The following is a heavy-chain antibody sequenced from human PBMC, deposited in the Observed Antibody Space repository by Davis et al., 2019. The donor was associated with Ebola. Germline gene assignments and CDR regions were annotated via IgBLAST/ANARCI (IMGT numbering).Heavy chain of an antibody. CDR2: IDPSDSYT. D-gene: IGHD2-15*01. V-gene: IGHV5-10-1*01. J-gene: IGHJ5*02. Sequence: GESLKISCTASGYSFTSYSISWVRQMPGKGLEWMGRIDPSDSYTNYSTSFQGHVTISADKSISTAYLQWSSLKASDTGMYYCARHGGCSGGSCYHWFDPWGQGTLVTVSS. CDR1: GYSFTSYS. CDR3: ARHGGCSGGSCYHWFDP.